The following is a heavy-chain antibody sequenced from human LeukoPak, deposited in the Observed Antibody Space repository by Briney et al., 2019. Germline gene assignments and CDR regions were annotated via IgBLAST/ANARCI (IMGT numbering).Heavy chain of an antibody. CDR2: ISSSRSAI. V-gene: IGHV3-48*02. D-gene: IGHD3-22*01. Sequence: TGGPLRLSCAASGFTFSSYNMNWVRQAPGKGLEWVSYISSSRSAIYYADSVKGRSTISRDNAKDSLYLQMNSLRDEDTAVYYCARVSAYDSSGHGMDVWGQGTTVTVSS. CDR3: ARVSAYDSSGHGMDV. CDR1: GFTFSSYN. J-gene: IGHJ6*02.